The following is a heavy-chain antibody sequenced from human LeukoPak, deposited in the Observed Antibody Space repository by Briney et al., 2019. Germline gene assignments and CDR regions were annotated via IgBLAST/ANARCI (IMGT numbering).Heavy chain of an antibody. CDR3: ARSRSDGYYYYYYYMDV. V-gene: IGHV4-4*02. J-gene: IGHJ6*03. CDR1: GGSISSSNW. Sequence: SETLSLTCAVSGGSISSSNWWNWVRQPPGKGLEWIGEIYHSGSANYNPSLTSRVTMPVDKSKNQISLKLTSVTAADTALYYCARSRSDGYYYYYYYMDVWGKGTTVTVSS. CDR2: IYHSGSA. D-gene: IGHD2-15*01.